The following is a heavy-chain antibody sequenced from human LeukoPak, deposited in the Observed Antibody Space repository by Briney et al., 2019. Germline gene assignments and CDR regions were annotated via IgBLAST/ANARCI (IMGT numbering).Heavy chain of an antibody. V-gene: IGHV1-18*04. Sequence: ASLKVSCKASGDTFTGYYMHWVRQAPGQGLEWKGWISAYNGNTNYAQKLQGRVTMTTDTSTSTAYMELRSLRSDDTAVYYCATTLTTGAEFDYWGQGTLVTVSS. CDR2: ISAYNGNT. J-gene: IGHJ4*02. CDR3: ATTLTTGAEFDY. D-gene: IGHD4-17*01. CDR1: GDTFTGYY.